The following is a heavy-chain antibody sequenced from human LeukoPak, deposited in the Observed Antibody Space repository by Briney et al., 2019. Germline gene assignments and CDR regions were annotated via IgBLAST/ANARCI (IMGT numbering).Heavy chain of an antibody. J-gene: IGHJ2*01. CDR3: ARDPTRGSSWYCDL. D-gene: IGHD5-12*01. Sequence: GGSLRLSCATSGFAFRIYEKNWVSRALGKGWECVLYISGSGAIIDYADSVKGGFTISRDNAKNSLLLQMNSLRAEDTAVYYCARDPTRGSSWYCDLWGRGTVVTVSS. V-gene: IGHV3-48*03. CDR1: GFAFRIYE. CDR2: ISGSGAII.